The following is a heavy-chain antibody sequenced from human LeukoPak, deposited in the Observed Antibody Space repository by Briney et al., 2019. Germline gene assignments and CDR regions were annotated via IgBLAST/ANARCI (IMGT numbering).Heavy chain of an antibody. CDR2: IWYDGSNK. V-gene: IGHV3-33*01. J-gene: IGHJ4*02. D-gene: IGHD6-13*01. CDR1: GFTFSSYG. CDR3: GEIIAAAGPGWFDW. Sequence: GRPLRLSCASAGFTFSSYGMHWVRQAPGKGLEWVAVIWYDGSNKYYAASVKGRFTISRDNSNNTLYLQMNSLRAEHTAFYYCGEIIAAAGPGWFDWWGQGTLVTV.